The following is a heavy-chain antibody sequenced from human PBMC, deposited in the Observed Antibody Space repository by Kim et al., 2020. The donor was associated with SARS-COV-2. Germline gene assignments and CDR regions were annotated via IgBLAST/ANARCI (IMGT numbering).Heavy chain of an antibody. CDR3: AREPSRYYYDSSVSDY. V-gene: IGHV3-30*04. Sequence: GGSLRLSCAASGFTFSSYAMHWVRQAPGKGLEWVAVISYDGSNKYYADSVKGRFTISRDNSKNTLYLQMNSLRAEDTAVYYCAREPSRYYYDSSVSDYWG. CDR2: ISYDGSNK. CDR1: GFTFSSYA. J-gene: IGHJ4*01. D-gene: IGHD3-22*01.